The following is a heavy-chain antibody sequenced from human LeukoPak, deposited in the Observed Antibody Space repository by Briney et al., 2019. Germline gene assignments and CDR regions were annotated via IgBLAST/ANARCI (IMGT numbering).Heavy chain of an antibody. CDR2: IYYSGST. Sequence: SETLSLTCTVSGGSISSYYWSWIRQPPGKGLEWIGYIYYSGSTYYNPSLKSRVTISVDTSKNQFSLKLSSVTAADTAVYYCARHNSYYDSSGYSEPLNYFDYWGQGTLVTVSS. D-gene: IGHD3-22*01. V-gene: IGHV4-59*04. CDR3: ARHNSYYDSSGYSEPLNYFDY. CDR1: GGSISSYY. J-gene: IGHJ4*02.